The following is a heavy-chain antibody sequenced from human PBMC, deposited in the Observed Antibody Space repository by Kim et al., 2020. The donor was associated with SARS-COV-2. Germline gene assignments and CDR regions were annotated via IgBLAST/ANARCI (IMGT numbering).Heavy chain of an antibody. J-gene: IGHJ4*02. CDR2: ISGSGGST. CDR3: AKGTHCSGGSCYRGGGYYFDY. V-gene: IGHV3-23*01. CDR1: GFTFSSYA. D-gene: IGHD2-15*01. Sequence: GGSLRLSCAASGFTFSSYAMSWVRQAPGKGLEWVSAISGSGGSTYYADSVKGRFTISRDNSKNTLYLQMNSLRAEDTAVYYCAKGTHCSGGSCYRGGGYYFDYWGQGTLVTVSS.